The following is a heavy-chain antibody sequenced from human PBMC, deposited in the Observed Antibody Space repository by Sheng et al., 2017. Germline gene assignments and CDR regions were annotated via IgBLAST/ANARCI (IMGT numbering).Heavy chain of an antibody. CDR1: GFTVSSNY. D-gene: IGHD2-15*01. CDR2: IYSGGST. CDR3: AREYCSGGSCYSGDNWFDP. J-gene: IGHJ5*02. Sequence: EVQLVESGGGLVQPGGSLRLSCAASGFTVSSNYMSWVRQAPGKGLEWVSVIYSGGSTYYADSVKGRFTISRDNSKNTLYLQMNSLRAEDTAVYYCAREYCSGGSCYSGDNWFDPWGQGTLVTVSS. V-gene: IGHV3-66*02.